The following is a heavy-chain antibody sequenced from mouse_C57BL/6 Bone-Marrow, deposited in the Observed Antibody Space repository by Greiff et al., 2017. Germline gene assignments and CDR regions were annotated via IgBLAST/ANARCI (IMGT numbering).Heavy chain of an antibody. CDR2: IRNKATGYPT. D-gene: IGHD1-1*01. Sequence: DVQLQESGGGLVQPGGSLSLSCAASGFTFTDYYMSLVRQPPGKALEWLCFIRNKATGYPTEYSASVTGRFPISRDNSQGILYLQMNALRAEDSATYYCARYGGYYGSSLFDYWGQGTTLTVAS. J-gene: IGHJ2*01. CDR3: ARYGGYYGSSLFDY. V-gene: IGHV7-3*01. CDR1: GFTFTDYY.